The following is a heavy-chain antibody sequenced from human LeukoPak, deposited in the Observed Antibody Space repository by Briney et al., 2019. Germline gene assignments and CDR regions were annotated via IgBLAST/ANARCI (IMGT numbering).Heavy chain of an antibody. V-gene: IGHV1-46*01. CDR2: INPSGGST. D-gene: IGHD3-22*01. CDR1: GYTFTSHY. Sequence: ASVKVSCKASGYTFTSHYMHWVRQAPGQGLEWMGIINPSGGSTSYAQKFQGRVTMTRDTSTSTVYMELSSLRSEDTAVYYCARANTYTYYYDSSGPSDAFDIWGQGTMVTVSS. CDR3: ARANTYTYYYDSSGPSDAFDI. J-gene: IGHJ3*02.